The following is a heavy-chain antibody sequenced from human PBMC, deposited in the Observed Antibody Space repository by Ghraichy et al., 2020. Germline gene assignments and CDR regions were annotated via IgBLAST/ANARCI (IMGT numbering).Heavy chain of an antibody. CDR3: ASEIAAGGENF. V-gene: IGHV3-48*04. CDR1: GFTFSTSS. J-gene: IGHJ4*02. Sequence: GGSLRRSCVGSGFTFSTSSMNWVRQAPGKGLEWLSYISITSTTIHYADSVKGRFTVSRDNDKKSLFLQMDSLRVEDTAVYYCASEIAAGGENFWGQGTLVTVSS. D-gene: IGHD6-13*01. CDR2: ISITSTTI.